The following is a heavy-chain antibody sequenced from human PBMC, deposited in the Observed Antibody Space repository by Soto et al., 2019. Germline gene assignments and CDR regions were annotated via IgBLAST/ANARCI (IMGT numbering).Heavy chain of an antibody. D-gene: IGHD6-19*01. Sequence: SQTLSLTCAISGDSVSSNTASWNWIRQSPSRGLEWLGRTYFRSKWYNDYAVSVKSRITINPDTSKNQFSLQLNSVTPEDTAVYYCAVVAVAGTRYFDYWGQGTLVTVSS. CDR1: GDSVSSNTAS. J-gene: IGHJ4*02. CDR2: TYFRSKWYN. V-gene: IGHV6-1*01. CDR3: AVVAVAGTRYFDY.